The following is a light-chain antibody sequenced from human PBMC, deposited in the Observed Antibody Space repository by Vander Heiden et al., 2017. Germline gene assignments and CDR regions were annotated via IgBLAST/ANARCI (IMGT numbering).Light chain of an antibody. CDR2: DAS. Sequence: IQMTQSPSSLSASVGDRVTITCQASQDISNYLNWYQQKPGKAPKLLIYDASNLETGVPSRFSGSGSGTDFTFTISSLQPEDIATYYCQQYDNLQYTFGQGTKLEIK. CDR3: QQYDNLQYT. CDR1: QDISNY. V-gene: IGKV1-33*01. J-gene: IGKJ2*01.